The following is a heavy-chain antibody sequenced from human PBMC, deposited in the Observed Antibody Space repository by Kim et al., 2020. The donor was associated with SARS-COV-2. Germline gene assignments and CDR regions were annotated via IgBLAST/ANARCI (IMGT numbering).Heavy chain of an antibody. Sequence: ASVKVSCKASGYTFTSYAMNWVRQAPGQGLEWMGWINTNTGNPTYAQGFTGRFVFSLDTSVSTAYLQISSLKAEETAVYYCARDPGVSTIFGVVIRNPNYSGMDVWGPGATVTVSS. J-gene: IGHJ6*02. D-gene: IGHD3-3*01. CDR2: INTNTGNP. CDR1: GYTFTSYA. V-gene: IGHV7-4-1*02. CDR3: ARDPGVSTIFGVVIRNPNYSGMDV.